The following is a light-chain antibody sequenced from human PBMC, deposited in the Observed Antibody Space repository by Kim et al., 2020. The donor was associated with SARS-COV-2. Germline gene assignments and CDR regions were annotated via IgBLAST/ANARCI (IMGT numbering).Light chain of an antibody. Sequence: EIVLTQSPGTLSLSPGERATLSCRASQSVANNHLAWYQQKPGQTPRLLIHGASSRATGVSDRFSGSGSGTDFTLTISRLEPEDFAVYYCQHYGSSPRTFGQGTKVDIK. V-gene: IGKV3-20*01. CDR2: GAS. CDR3: QHYGSSPRT. J-gene: IGKJ1*01. CDR1: QSVANNH.